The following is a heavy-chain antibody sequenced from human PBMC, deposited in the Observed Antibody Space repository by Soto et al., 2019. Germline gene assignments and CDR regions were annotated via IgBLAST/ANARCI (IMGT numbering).Heavy chain of an antibody. CDR1: GFTFSSYA. Sequence: QVQLVESGGGVVQPGRSLRLSCAASGFTFSSYAMHWVSQAPGKGLEWVAVISYDGSNTYYADSVKGRFTISRDNSKNTLYLQMNSLRAEDTAVYYCARVPSSSGRAHFDYWGQGTLVTVSS. CDR2: ISYDGSNT. J-gene: IGHJ4*02. CDR3: ARVPSSSGRAHFDY. V-gene: IGHV3-30-3*01. D-gene: IGHD2-15*01.